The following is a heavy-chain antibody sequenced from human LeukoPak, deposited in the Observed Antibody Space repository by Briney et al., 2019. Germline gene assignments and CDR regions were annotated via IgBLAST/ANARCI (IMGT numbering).Heavy chain of an antibody. V-gene: IGHV3-48*03. CDR1: GFTFSSYE. J-gene: IGHJ3*02. CDR3: AREYTSYRAFDI. CDR2: ISSSGSTI. D-gene: IGHD3-16*02. Sequence: PGGSLRLSCAASGFTFSSYEMHWVRQAPGKGLEWVSYISSSGSTIYYADSVKGRFTISRDNAKNSLYLQMNSLRADDTAVYYCAREYTSYRAFDIWGQGTMVTVSS.